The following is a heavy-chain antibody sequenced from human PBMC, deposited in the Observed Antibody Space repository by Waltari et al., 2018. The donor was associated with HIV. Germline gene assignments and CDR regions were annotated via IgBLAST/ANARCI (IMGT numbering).Heavy chain of an antibody. Sequence: QVQLVQSGAEVKKPGASVKVSCKASGYTFTSYAMHWVRQAPGQRLEWMGWINAGNGNTKYSQKFQGRVTITRDTSASTAYMELSSLRSEDTAVYYCARDYHSITGTTFIGWFDPWGQGTLVTVSS. CDR2: INAGNGNT. J-gene: IGHJ5*02. CDR3: ARDYHSITGTTFIGWFDP. CDR1: GYTFTSYA. D-gene: IGHD1-20*01. V-gene: IGHV1-3*01.